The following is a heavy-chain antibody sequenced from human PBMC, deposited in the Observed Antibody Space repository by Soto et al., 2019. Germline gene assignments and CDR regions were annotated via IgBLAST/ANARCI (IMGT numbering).Heavy chain of an antibody. Sequence: GASVKVSCKASGGTFSSYTISCVRQAPGQGLEWMGRIIPILGIANYAQKFQGRVTITADKSTSTAYMELSSLRSEDTAVYYCARDPRVGATVAYYYGMDVWGQGTTVTVSS. D-gene: IGHD1-26*01. CDR2: IIPILGIA. CDR3: ARDPRVGATVAYYYGMDV. J-gene: IGHJ6*02. CDR1: GGTFSSYT. V-gene: IGHV1-69*04.